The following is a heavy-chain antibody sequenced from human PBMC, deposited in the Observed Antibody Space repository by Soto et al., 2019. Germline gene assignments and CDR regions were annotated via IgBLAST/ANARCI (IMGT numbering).Heavy chain of an antibody. D-gene: IGHD6-19*01. CDR3: AKASSGWYDPHYYFDY. J-gene: IGHJ4*02. V-gene: IGHV3-23*01. Sequence: EVQLLESGGGLVQPGGSLRLSCAASGFTFSSYAMSWVRQAPGKGLEWVSAISGRGGSTYYADSEKGRITISRDNSKNTLYVQMNSLRAEDTAVYYCAKASSGWYDPHYYFDYWGQGTLVTVSS. CDR2: ISGRGGST. CDR1: GFTFSSYA.